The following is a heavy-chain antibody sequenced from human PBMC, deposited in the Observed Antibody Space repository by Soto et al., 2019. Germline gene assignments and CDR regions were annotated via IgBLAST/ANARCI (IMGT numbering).Heavy chain of an antibody. Sequence: PVGSLRLSCAASGFTFSSYAMSWVRQAPGKGLEWVSAISGSGGSTYYADSVKGRFTISRDNSKNTLYLQMNSLRAEDTAVYYCAKSRAYCSGGSCYSPFDYWGQGTLVTVSS. CDR2: ISGSGGST. V-gene: IGHV3-23*01. D-gene: IGHD2-15*01. J-gene: IGHJ4*02. CDR1: GFTFSSYA. CDR3: AKSRAYCSGGSCYSPFDY.